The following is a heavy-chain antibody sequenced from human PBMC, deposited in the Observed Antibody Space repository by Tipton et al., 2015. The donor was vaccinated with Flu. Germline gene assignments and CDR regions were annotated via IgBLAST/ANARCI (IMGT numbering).Heavy chain of an antibody. J-gene: IGHJ4*02. CDR3: ARDRFWNGYSDY. Sequence: GLVKPSETLSLTCTVSGGSVNSNFWSWIRQPPGMGLEWIAYIRHSGTTNYSPSLRSRVTISVDTSKNQFSLKLDSVTAADAAVYYCARDRFWNGYSDYWGQGTLVTVSS. CDR1: GGSVNSNF. V-gene: IGHV4-59*02. D-gene: IGHD3-3*01. CDR2: IRHSGTT.